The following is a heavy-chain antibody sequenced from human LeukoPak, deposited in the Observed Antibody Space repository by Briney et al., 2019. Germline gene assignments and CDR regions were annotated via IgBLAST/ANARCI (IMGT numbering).Heavy chain of an antibody. V-gene: IGHV4-34*01. D-gene: IGHD3-10*01. CDR2: INHSGST. CDR1: GGSFSGYY. CDR3: AILHGSGRYFDY. Sequence: PSETLSLTCAVYGGSFSGYYWSWIRQPPGKGLEWIGEINHSGSTNYNPSLKSRVTISVDTSKNQFSLKLSSVTAADTAVYYCAILHGSGRYFDYWGQGTLVTVSS. J-gene: IGHJ4*02.